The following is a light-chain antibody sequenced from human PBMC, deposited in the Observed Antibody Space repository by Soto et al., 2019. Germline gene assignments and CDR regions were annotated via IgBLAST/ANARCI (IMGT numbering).Light chain of an antibody. J-gene: IGLJ1*01. CDR1: SSDIGAHNF. CDR3: NSYTTSNTFV. CDR2: EVI. V-gene: IGLV2-14*03. Sequence: QSFLTQPASVSGSPGQAITVSCSGTSSDIGAHNFVSWYQQHPGKAPKLIIYEVINRPSGVSDRFSGSKSGNTASLTISGLQSEDEADYYCNSYTTSNTFVFSSGTKVTVL.